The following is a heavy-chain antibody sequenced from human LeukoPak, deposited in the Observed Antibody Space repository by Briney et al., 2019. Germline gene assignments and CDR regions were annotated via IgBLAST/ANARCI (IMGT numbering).Heavy chain of an antibody. Sequence: GGSLRLSCAASGFIFSTYWMSWVRQAPGKGLEWVANIKVDGSEKHYVDSVKGRFTISRDNAKNSLYLQMNSLRAEDTAVYYCARGGGRSGYYSDYWGQGTLVTVSS. V-gene: IGHV3-7*01. D-gene: IGHD3-22*01. CDR1: GFIFSTYW. J-gene: IGHJ4*02. CDR2: IKVDGSEK. CDR3: ARGGGRSGYYSDY.